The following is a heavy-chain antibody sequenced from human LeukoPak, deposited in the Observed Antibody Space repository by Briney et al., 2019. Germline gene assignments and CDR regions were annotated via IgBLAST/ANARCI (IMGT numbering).Heavy chain of an antibody. J-gene: IGHJ4*02. CDR3: ARDQRHSYGKYFDP. CDR2: VTYETT. V-gene: IGHV4-4*08. D-gene: IGHD5-18*01. Sequence: SGTLSLTCSLSGDALSTYYWNWVRQTPGKGLEWIGHVTYETTAYNPSLKSRVTISLDTSKNEFSLQLRSVTAADTAAYFCARDQRHSYGKYFDPWSQGILVSVSS. CDR1: GDALSTYY.